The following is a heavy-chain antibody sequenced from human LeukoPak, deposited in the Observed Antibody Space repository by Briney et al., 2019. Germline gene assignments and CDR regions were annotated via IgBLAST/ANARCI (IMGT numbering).Heavy chain of an antibody. CDR1: GFTFSSYG. CDR3: ARVVRARDYGACGY. V-gene: IGHV3-30*03. CDR2: ISYDGSNK. Sequence: GGSLRLSCAASGFTFSSYGMHWVRQAPGKGLEWVAVISYDGSNKYYADSVKGRFTISRDNSKNTLYLQMNSLRSDDTAVYYCARVVRARDYGACGYWGQGTLVTVSS. J-gene: IGHJ4*02. D-gene: IGHD4-17*01.